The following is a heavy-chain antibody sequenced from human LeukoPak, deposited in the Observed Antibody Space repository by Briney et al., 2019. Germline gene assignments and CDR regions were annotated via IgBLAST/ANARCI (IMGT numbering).Heavy chain of an antibody. CDR1: GYTFTSYD. V-gene: IGHV1-8*01. Sequence: ASVKVSCKASGYTFTSYDINWVRQATGQGPEWMGWMNPNSGNTGYAQKFQGRVTMTRNTSISTAYMELSSLRSEDTAVYYCARDGSGILWRIFDYWGQGTLVTVSS. D-gene: IGHD3-10*01. CDR2: MNPNSGNT. CDR3: ARDGSGILWRIFDY. J-gene: IGHJ4*02.